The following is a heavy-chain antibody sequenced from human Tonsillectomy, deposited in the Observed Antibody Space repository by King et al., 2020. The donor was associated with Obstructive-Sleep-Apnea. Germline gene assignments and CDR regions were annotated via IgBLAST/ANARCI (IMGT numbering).Heavy chain of an antibody. Sequence: VQLVESGGGVVQPGRSLRLSCAASGFTFSYYGMHWVRQAPGKGLEWVAVIWYDGSNKYYADSVKGRFTISRDNSKNKLFLQMNSLRAEDTAVYYCARDGRYCSSTSCDAGGGYYGMDVWGQGTTVTVSS. CDR2: IWYDGSNK. J-gene: IGHJ6*02. CDR1: GFTFSYYG. V-gene: IGHV3-33*01. CDR3: ARDGRYCSSTSCDAGGGYYGMDV. D-gene: IGHD2-2*01.